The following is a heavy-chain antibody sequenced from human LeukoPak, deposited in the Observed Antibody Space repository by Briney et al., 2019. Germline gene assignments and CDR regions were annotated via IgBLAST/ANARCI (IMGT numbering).Heavy chain of an antibody. CDR1: GYTFTVYY. CDR2: INPNSGGT. D-gene: IGHD6-13*01. Sequence: ASVKVSCKASGYTFTVYYMHWVRQAPGQGLEWMGWINPNSGGTNYAQKFQGRVTMTRDTSISTAYMELSRLRSDDTAVYYCALYGLGIAATVRRSPVDYWGQGTLVTVSS. J-gene: IGHJ4*02. CDR3: ALYGLGIAATVRRSPVDY. V-gene: IGHV1-2*02.